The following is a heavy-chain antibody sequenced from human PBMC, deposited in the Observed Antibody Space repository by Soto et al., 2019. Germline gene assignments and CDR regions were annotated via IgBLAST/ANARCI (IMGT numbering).Heavy chain of an antibody. CDR2: FDPEDGET. Sequence: SSVKGSCKAAGKASSSDDINWVRLPHGKGLEWMGGFDPEDGETIYAQKFQGRVTMTEDTSTDTAYMELSSLRSEDTAVYYCATSGEVGATFDYWGQGTLVTVSS. CDR3: ATSGEVGATFDY. J-gene: IGHJ4*02. V-gene: IGHV1-24*01. D-gene: IGHD1-26*01. CDR1: GKASSSDD.